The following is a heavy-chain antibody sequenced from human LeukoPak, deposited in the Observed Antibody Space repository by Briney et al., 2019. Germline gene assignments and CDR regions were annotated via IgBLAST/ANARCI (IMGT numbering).Heavy chain of an antibody. CDR2: IRYDGSNK. CDR1: GFTFSSYG. CDR3: AKDPRLYYYGSGSYLDY. D-gene: IGHD3-10*01. J-gene: IGHJ4*02. Sequence: PGGSLRLSCAASGFTFSSYGMHWVRQAPGKGLEWVAFIRYDGSNKYYADSVKGRFTISRDNSKNTLYLQMNSLRAEDTAVYYCAKDPRLYYYGSGSYLDYWGQGTLVTVSS. V-gene: IGHV3-30*02.